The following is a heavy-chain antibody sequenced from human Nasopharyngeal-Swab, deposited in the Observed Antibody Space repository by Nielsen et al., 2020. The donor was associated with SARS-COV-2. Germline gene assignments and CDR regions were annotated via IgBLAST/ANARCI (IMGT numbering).Heavy chain of an antibody. D-gene: IGHD3-10*01. V-gene: IGHV3-74*01. Sequence: GESLKISCTASGFTFSSYWMHWVRQAPGKGLVWVSRIHIDGSSTSYGDSVKGRFTISRDNSKNTLYLQMNSLRVEDTAVYYCADLLLGAVLWFGESHYWGQGTLVTVSS. CDR2: IHIDGSST. CDR3: ADLLLGAVLWFGESHY. CDR1: GFTFSSYW. J-gene: IGHJ4*02.